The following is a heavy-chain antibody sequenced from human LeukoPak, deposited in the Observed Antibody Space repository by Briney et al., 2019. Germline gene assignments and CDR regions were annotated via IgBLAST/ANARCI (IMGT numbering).Heavy chain of an antibody. CDR3: ARDRIPTTVVAHGFDNDAFDI. CDR2: ISSSGSTI. Sequence: EGSLRLSCAASGFTFSDYYMSWIRQAPGKGLEWVSYISSSGSTIYYADSVKGRFTISRDNAKNSLYLQMNSLRAEDTAVYYCARDRIPTTVVAHGFDNDAFDIWGQGTMVTVSS. D-gene: IGHD4-23*01. J-gene: IGHJ3*02. V-gene: IGHV3-11*01. CDR1: GFTFSDYY.